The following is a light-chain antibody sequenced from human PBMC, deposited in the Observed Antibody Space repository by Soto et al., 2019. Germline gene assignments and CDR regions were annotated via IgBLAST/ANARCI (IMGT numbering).Light chain of an antibody. Sequence: EIVVTQSPATLSVTPGESATLSCRASQRITDTLAWYQQRPGQAPRLLIYGASNRAPGIPARLTDGVSSESWTEFPLAITGLEPEDSAVYYCQQYGDSPAYTFGQGTKVE. CDR3: QQYGDSPAYT. CDR2: GAS. CDR1: QRITDT. J-gene: IGKJ2*01. V-gene: IGKV3D-15*01.